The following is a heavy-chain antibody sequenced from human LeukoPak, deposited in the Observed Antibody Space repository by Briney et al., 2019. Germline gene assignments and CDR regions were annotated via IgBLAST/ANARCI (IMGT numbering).Heavy chain of an antibody. J-gene: IGHJ5*02. D-gene: IGHD1-7*01. Sequence: ASVKVSCKPSGYTFTRYYMHLVRQAPGQGLEWMGWINPNSGGTNYAQKCQRRVTMTRDTSISTAYMELSRLRSDDTAVYYCARDLPGTTPQIPFDPWGQGTLVTVSS. CDR1: GYTFTRYY. CDR3: ARDLPGTTPQIPFDP. V-gene: IGHV1-2*02. CDR2: INPNSGGT.